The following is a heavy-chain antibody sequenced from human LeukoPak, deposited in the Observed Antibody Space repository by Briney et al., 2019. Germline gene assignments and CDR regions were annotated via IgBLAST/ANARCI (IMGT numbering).Heavy chain of an antibody. Sequence: PGESLTISCKGSGYSFTSYWIGWVRQMPGKGLEWMGIIYPGDSDTRYSPSFQGQVTISADKSISTAYLQWSSLKASDTAMYYCARVPAASPNWFDPWGQGTLVTVSS. CDR2: IYPGDSDT. V-gene: IGHV5-51*03. D-gene: IGHD2-2*01. CDR3: ARVPAASPNWFDP. J-gene: IGHJ5*02. CDR1: GYSFTSYW.